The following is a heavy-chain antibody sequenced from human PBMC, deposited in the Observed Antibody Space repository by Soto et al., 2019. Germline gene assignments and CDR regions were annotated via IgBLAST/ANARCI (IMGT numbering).Heavy chain of an antibody. CDR1: GYTFTSYG. V-gene: IGHV1-18*01. J-gene: IGHJ5*02. D-gene: IGHD3-9*01. CDR2: ISAYNGNT. CDR3: ARDPPQYDILTGYYTTGWFDP. Sequence: QVQLVQSGAEVMKPGASVKVSCKASGYTFTSYGISWVRQAPGQGLEWMGWISAYNGNTNYAQKLQGRVTMTTDTSTSTAYMELRSLRSDDTAVYYCARDPPQYDILTGYYTTGWFDPWGQGTLVTVSS.